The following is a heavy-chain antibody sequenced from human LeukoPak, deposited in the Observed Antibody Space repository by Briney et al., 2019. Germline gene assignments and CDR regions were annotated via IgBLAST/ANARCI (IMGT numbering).Heavy chain of an antibody. CDR3: VTRRDSYDSHGYYDH. V-gene: IGHV4-34*01. D-gene: IGHD3-22*01. Sequence: SVTLSLTCAVYGGSFSGYYWSWIRQPPGKGLEWIGEINHSGSTYYNPSLKSPVTISVDTSKNGHSLKLSSVTAAGTAIYYCVTRRDSYDSHGYYDHWGEGTLVTVSS. CDR2: INHSGST. J-gene: IGHJ5*02. CDR1: GGSFSGYY.